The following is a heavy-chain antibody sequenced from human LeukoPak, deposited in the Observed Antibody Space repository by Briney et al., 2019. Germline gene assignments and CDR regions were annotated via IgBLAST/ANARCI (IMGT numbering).Heavy chain of an antibody. CDR2: INSDGINT. CDR3: AKGEQWLTMGNDAFDI. Sequence: GGSLRLSCAASGFTFSNYWMHWVRQAPGKGLVWVSRINSDGINTSYADSVKGRFTISRDNAKNTLNLQMNSLRAEDTAVYYCAKGEQWLTMGNDAFDIWGQGTMVTVSS. D-gene: IGHD6-19*01. J-gene: IGHJ3*02. CDR1: GFTFSNYW. V-gene: IGHV3-74*01.